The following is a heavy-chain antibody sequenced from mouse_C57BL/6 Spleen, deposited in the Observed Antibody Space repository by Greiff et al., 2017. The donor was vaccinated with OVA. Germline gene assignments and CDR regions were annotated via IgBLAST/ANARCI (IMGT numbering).Heavy chain of an antibody. CDR1: GYTFTNYW. D-gene: IGHD1-1*01. CDR3: ARGVVTNYAMDY. J-gene: IGHJ4*01. CDR2: IYPGGGYT. V-gene: IGHV1-63*01. Sequence: LVESGAELVRPGTSVKMSCKASGYTFTNYWIGWAKQRPGHGLEWIGDIYPGGGYTNYNEKFKGKATLTADKSSSTAYMQFSSLTSEDSAIYYCARGVVTNYAMDYWGQGTSVTVSS.